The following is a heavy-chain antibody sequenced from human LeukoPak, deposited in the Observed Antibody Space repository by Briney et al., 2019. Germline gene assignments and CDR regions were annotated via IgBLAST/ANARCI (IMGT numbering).Heavy chain of an antibody. J-gene: IGHJ4*02. CDR3: VRSGGY. CDR2: INSDGSST. Sequence: GGSLRLSCAASGFTFSSYWMHWVRQAPGKGLVWVSGINSDGSSTSYADSVKGRSTISRDNAKNSLCLQMNSLRAEDTAIYYCVRSGGYWGQGTLVTVSS. CDR1: GFTFSSYW. V-gene: IGHV3-74*01. D-gene: IGHD1-26*01.